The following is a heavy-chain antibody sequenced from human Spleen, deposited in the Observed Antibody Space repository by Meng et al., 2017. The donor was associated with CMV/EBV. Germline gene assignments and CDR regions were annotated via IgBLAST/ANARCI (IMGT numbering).Heavy chain of an antibody. CDR2: IIPIFGTP. CDR3: ARDLRRINDFWSGYWEFGY. Sequence: SSYADSWGRLAAGQGLEWMGGIIPIFGTPNDAQKYQGRVTIRTDESTSTAYMELSSLRSEDTAVYYCARDLRRINDFWSGYWEFGYWGQGTLVTVSS. J-gene: IGHJ4*02. D-gene: IGHD3-3*01. V-gene: IGHV1-69*05. CDR1: SSYA.